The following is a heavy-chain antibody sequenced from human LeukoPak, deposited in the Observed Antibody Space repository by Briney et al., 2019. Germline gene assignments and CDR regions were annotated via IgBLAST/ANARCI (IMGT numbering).Heavy chain of an antibody. Sequence: SETLSLTCAVSGGSINSSSYYWAWIRQPPGKGLEWIGSIYYGGSTYHNPSLKSRVTISVDTSKNQFSLKLSSVTAADTAVFYCARHPGKPIILPKFWNFDLWGRGTLVTVSS. J-gene: IGHJ2*01. D-gene: IGHD3-10*01. V-gene: IGHV4-39*01. CDR2: IYYGGST. CDR3: ARHPGKPIILPKFWNFDL. CDR1: GGSINSSSYY.